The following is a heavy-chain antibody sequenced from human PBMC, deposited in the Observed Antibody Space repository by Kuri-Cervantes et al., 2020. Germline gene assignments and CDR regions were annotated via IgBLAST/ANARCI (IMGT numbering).Heavy chain of an antibody. D-gene: IGHD6-6*01. CDR1: GFTFSSYA. V-gene: IGHV3-30-3*01. J-gene: IGHJ6*03. Sequence: GGSLRLSCAASGFTFSSYAMHWVRQAPGKGLEWVAVISYDGSNKYYADSVKGRFTISRDNSKNTLYLQMNSLRAEDTAVYYCARAHIAARRHQGRYYYYYMDVWGKGTTVTVSS. CDR2: ISYDGSNK. CDR3: ARAHIAARRHQGRYYYYYMDV.